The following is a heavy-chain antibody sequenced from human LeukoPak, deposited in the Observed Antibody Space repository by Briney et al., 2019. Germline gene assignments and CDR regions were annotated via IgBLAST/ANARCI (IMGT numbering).Heavy chain of an antibody. CDR1: GYTFTSYD. CDR3: ARVVTGSYYIDY. Sequence: GASVKVSCKASGYTFTSYDINWVRQATGQGLEWMGWISDCNGNTTSAQKFQGRVTMTTDTSTSTAYMELRSLRSDDTAVYYCARVVTGSYYIDYWGQGTLVTVSS. J-gene: IGHJ4*02. D-gene: IGHD1-26*01. CDR2: ISDCNGNT. V-gene: IGHV1-18*01.